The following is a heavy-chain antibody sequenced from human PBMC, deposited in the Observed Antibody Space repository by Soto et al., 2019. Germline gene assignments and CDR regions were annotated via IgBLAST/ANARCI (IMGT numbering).Heavy chain of an antibody. Sequence: SETLSLTCTVSGGSISSGDYYWSWIRQPPGKGLEWIGYIYYSGSTYYNPSLKSRVTISVDTSKNQFSLKLGSVTAAETAVYYCARSGGEGDIAVAGQPHYYYYYYGMDVWGQGTTVTVSS. CDR2: IYYSGST. CDR3: ARSGGEGDIAVAGQPHYYYYYYGMDV. CDR1: GGSISSGDYY. J-gene: IGHJ6*02. V-gene: IGHV4-30-4*01. D-gene: IGHD6-19*01.